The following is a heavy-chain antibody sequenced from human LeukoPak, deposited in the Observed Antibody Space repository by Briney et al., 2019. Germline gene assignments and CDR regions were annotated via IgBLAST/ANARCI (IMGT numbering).Heavy chain of an antibody. CDR3: AKDESGYCSGGSCYTLEY. Sequence: GGSLRLSCAASGFTFSRYGMHWVRQAPGKGLEWVAVISYDGSNKYYADSVKGRFTISRDNSKNTLYLQMNSLRAEDTAVYYCAKDESGYCSGGSCYTLEYWGQGTLVTVSS. J-gene: IGHJ4*02. CDR1: GFTFSRYG. CDR2: ISYDGSNK. V-gene: IGHV3-30*18. D-gene: IGHD2-15*01.